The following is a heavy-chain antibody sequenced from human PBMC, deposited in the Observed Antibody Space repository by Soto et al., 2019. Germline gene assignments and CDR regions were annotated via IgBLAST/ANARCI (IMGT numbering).Heavy chain of an antibody. CDR1: GYTFTSYG. Sequence: ASVKVSCKASGYTFTSYGISWVRQAPGQGLEWMGWISAYNGNTNYAQKLQGRVTMTTDTSTSTAYMELRSLRSDDTAVYYCARVSGYYDFWSGYYLRGWFDPWGQGTLVTVS. CDR3: ARVSGYYDFWSGYYLRGWFDP. D-gene: IGHD3-3*01. V-gene: IGHV1-18*04. CDR2: ISAYNGNT. J-gene: IGHJ5*02.